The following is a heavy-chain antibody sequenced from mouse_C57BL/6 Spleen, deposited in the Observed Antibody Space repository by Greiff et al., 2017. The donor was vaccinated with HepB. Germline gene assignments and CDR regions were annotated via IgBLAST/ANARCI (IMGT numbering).Heavy chain of an antibody. CDR2: ISYDGSN. J-gene: IGHJ3*01. CDR3: ARGIYYDYDPFAY. CDR1: GYSITSGYY. Sequence: EVQLQQSGPGLVKPSQSLSLTCSVTGYSITSGYYWNWIRQFPGNKLEWMGYISYDGSNNYNPSLKNRISITRDTSKNQFFLKLNSVTTEDTATYYCARGIYYDYDPFAYWGQGTLVTVSA. V-gene: IGHV3-6*01. D-gene: IGHD2-4*01.